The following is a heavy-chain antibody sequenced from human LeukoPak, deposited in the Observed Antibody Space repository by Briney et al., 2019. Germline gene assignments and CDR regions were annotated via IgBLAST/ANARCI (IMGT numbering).Heavy chain of an antibody. V-gene: IGHV1-2*06. CDR3: ARDVSYYDSGYYYDY. J-gene: IGHJ4*02. Sequence: GASVKVSCKASGYTFTSYAMNWVRQAPGQGLEWMGRINPNSGGTNYAQKFQGRVTMTRDTSINTAYMELSRLRSDDTAVYYCARDVSYYDSGYYYDYWGQGTLVTVSS. D-gene: IGHD3-22*01. CDR1: GYTFTSYA. CDR2: INPNSGGT.